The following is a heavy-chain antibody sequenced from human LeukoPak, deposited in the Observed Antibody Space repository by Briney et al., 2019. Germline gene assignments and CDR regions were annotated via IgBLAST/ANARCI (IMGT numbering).Heavy chain of an antibody. Sequence: GRSLRLSCAASGFTFSSYAMHWVRQAPGKGLEWVAVISYDGSNKYYADSVKGRFTISRDNSKNTLYLQMNSLRAEDTAVYYCARALVGATRGYWGQGTLVTVSS. CDR3: ARALVGATRGY. V-gene: IGHV3-30-3*01. CDR1: GFTFSSYA. J-gene: IGHJ4*02. CDR2: ISYDGSNK. D-gene: IGHD1-26*01.